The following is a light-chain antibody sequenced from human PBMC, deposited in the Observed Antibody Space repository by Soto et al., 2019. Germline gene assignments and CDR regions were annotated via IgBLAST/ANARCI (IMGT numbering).Light chain of an antibody. V-gene: IGKV1-33*01. CDR2: DAS. CDR3: QQYHDLPLT. CDR1: KDINKN. J-gene: IGKJ4*01. Sequence: IQMTQFPSSVSASVGVRVKITCQASKDINKNLICYQQKTGKDPKLLIYDASTLETRGPSRYIGSGSGTHITITISILQPEDIATYYIQQYHDLPLTFGGGTKVDIK.